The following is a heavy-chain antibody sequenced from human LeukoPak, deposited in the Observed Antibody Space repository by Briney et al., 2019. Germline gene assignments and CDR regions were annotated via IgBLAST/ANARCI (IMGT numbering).Heavy chain of an antibody. J-gene: IGHJ4*02. CDR1: GFTFSTYP. CDR3: AKEEMGYFDY. CDR2: MSFDGDSE. V-gene: IGHV3-30-3*01. D-gene: IGHD5-24*01. Sequence: GGSLRLSCAASGFTFSTYPMHWVRQAPGKGLEWVAVMSFDGDSEYYSDSVRGRFTVSRDNAKSTLYLQMNSLRAEDAAVYYCAKEEMGYFDYWGQGTLVTVSS.